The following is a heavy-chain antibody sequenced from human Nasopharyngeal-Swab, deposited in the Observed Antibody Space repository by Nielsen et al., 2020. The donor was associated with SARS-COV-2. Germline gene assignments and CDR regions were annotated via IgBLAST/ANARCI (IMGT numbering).Heavy chain of an antibody. Sequence: GSLRLSCTASGFTFGDYAMSWFRQAPGKGLEWVGFIRGKVYGGTTEYAASVKGRFTISRDDSKSIAYLQMNSLKTEDTAVYYCTRDVNGDYSFDYWGQGTLVTVSS. J-gene: IGHJ4*02. CDR1: GFTFGDYA. V-gene: IGHV3-49*03. CDR2: IRGKVYGGTT. CDR3: TRDVNGDYSFDY. D-gene: IGHD4-17*01.